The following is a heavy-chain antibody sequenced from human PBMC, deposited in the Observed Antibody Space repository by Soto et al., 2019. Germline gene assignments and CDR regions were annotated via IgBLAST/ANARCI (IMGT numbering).Heavy chain of an antibody. Sequence: QVQLQESGPGLVKPSQTLSLTCNVSGDSITRGGYYWSWVRQHPGKGLEGLGYIYYRGSTYYNPSLKSRVHISVDTSKKPFSLRLSSVTAADTAVYYCARVEVVITRGALDYWGPGTLVTVSS. J-gene: IGHJ4*02. CDR1: GDSITRGGYY. CDR2: IYYRGST. D-gene: IGHD2-15*01. CDR3: ARVEVVITRGALDY. V-gene: IGHV4-31*03.